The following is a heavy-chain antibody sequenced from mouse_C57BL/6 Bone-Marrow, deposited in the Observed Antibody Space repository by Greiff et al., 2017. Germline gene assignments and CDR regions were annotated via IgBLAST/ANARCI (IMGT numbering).Heavy chain of an antibody. Sequence: EVQLQQSGPELVKPGASVKIPCKASGYTFTDYNMDWVKQSHGKSLEWIGDINPNNGGTIYNQKFKGKATLTVDKSSSTAYMELRSLTSEDTAVYYCARWVITTGGYYFDYWGQGTTLTVSS. CDR3: ARWVITTGGYYFDY. CDR2: INPNNGGT. D-gene: IGHD2-4*01. V-gene: IGHV1-18*01. J-gene: IGHJ2*01. CDR1: GYTFTDYN.